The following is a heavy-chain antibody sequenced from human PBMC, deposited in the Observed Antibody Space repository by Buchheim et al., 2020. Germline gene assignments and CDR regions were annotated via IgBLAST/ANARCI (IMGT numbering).Heavy chain of an antibody. CDR1: GFTFSSYG. CDR3: AREDCTNGVCYGHFDY. V-gene: IGHV3-33*01. Sequence: QVQLVESGGGVVQPGRSLRLSCAASGFTFSSYGMHWVRQAPGKGLEWVAVIWFDGTNKNYADSVKGRFTISKDNSKNTLFLQMNGLRAEDTAVYYCAREDCTNGVCYGHFDYWGQGTL. J-gene: IGHJ4*02. CDR2: IWFDGTNK. D-gene: IGHD2-8*01.